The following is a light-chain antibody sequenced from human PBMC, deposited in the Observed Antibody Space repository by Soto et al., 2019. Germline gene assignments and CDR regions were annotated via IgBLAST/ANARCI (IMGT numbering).Light chain of an antibody. V-gene: IGKV1D-16*02. CDR2: ATF. J-gene: IGKJ4*01. CDR1: QSVRNW. Sequence: DVQMTQSPSSLSASVGDRVSITCRARQSVRNWLAWYQQRPGKAPKSLIYATFGLQSEVPSRFSGSGSGTEFTLTINNLQPEDVGTYYCQQYDNFPPTFGGGTKVKI. CDR3: QQYDNFPPT.